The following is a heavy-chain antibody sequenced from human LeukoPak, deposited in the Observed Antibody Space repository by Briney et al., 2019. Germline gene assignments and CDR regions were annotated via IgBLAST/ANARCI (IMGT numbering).Heavy chain of an antibody. Sequence: PSETLSLTCTVSGGSISSSSYYWGWIRQPPGKGLEWIGSIYYSGSTKYNPSLKSRVTMSEDTSKNQFSLKLSSVTAADTAVYYCARGFLGDYFGSGSYYVFDYWGQGTLVTVSS. D-gene: IGHD3-10*01. CDR1: GGSISSSSYY. CDR3: ARGFLGDYFGSGSYYVFDY. V-gene: IGHV4-39*07. CDR2: IYYSGST. J-gene: IGHJ4*02.